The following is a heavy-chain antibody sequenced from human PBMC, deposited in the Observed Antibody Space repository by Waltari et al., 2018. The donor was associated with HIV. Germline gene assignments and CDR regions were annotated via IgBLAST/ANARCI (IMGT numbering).Heavy chain of an antibody. CDR1: GGSFSGYY. Sequence: QVQLQQWGAGLLTPSETLSLPCAVYGGSFSGYYWSWFRQPPGQGLAWIGEINHSGSTNYNPSLKSRVTISVDTSKNQFSLKLSSVTAADTAVYYCARGQRYNAYCGGDCYSRYYYYGMDVWGQGTTVTVSS. D-gene: IGHD2-21*01. CDR2: INHSGST. V-gene: IGHV4-34*01. J-gene: IGHJ6*02. CDR3: ARGQRYNAYCGGDCYSRYYYYGMDV.